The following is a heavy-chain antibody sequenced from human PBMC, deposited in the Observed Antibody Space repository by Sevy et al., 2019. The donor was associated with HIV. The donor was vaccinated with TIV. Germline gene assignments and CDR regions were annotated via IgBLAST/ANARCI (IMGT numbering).Heavy chain of an antibody. CDR3: AREGDVAADH. J-gene: IGHJ5*02. D-gene: IGHD6-13*01. Sequence: GGSLRLSCAASGFTFSSYSMNWVRQAPGKGLEWVSSISSRSSYIYYADSVKGRFTISRDNAKNSLYLQMNSLRAEDTAVYYCAREGDVAADHWGQGTLVTVSS. CDR1: GFTFSSYS. V-gene: IGHV3-21*01. CDR2: ISSRSSYI.